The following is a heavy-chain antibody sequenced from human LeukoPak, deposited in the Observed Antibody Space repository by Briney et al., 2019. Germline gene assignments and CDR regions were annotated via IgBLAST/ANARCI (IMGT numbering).Heavy chain of an antibody. CDR3: ARAVASKGYAFDL. J-gene: IGHJ3*01. CDR1: GFTFSSYW. CDR2: ISIDGSST. Sequence: GGSLRLSCAASGFTFSSYWMNWVRQARGKGLVWVSRISIDGSSTNYADSVKGRFTISRDNAKNTLYLQMSSLRAEDTAVYYCARAVASKGYAFDLWGQGTMVTVSS. V-gene: IGHV3-74*01. D-gene: IGHD4-23*01.